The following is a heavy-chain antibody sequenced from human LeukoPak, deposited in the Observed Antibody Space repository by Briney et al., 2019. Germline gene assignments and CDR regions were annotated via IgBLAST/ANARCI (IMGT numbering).Heavy chain of an antibody. CDR3: ARDHEHIVVVTAIPGDYGMDV. CDR1: GFTFSSYA. D-gene: IGHD2-21*02. J-gene: IGHJ6*04. V-gene: IGHV3-30*04. CDR2: ISYDGSNK. Sequence: GRSLRLSCAASGFTFSSYAMHWVRQAPGKGLEWVAVISYDGSNKYYADSVKGRFTISRDNSKNTLYLQMNSLRAEDTAVYYCARDHEHIVVVTAIPGDYGMDVWGKGITVTVSS.